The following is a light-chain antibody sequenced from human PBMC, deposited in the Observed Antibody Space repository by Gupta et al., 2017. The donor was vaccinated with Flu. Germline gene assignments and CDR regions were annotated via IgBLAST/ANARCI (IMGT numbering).Light chain of an antibody. V-gene: IGLV2-14*03. CDR2: EVS. J-gene: IGLJ1*01. CDR1: SSDVGGYNN. Sequence: SSDVGGYNNGSWYRQHPGKARKLMIYEVSIRPSGFSNRFSCSKSGNTASLTISGLQAEDEADYYCSSYTSSSALYVFGTGTKVTVL. CDR3: SSYTSSSALYV.